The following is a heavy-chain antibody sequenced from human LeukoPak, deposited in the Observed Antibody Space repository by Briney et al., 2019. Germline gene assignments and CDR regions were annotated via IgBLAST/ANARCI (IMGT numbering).Heavy chain of an antibody. D-gene: IGHD1/OR15-1a*01. J-gene: IGHJ4*02. CDR2: ISTTSTYI. CDR3: ARGGTSDPHFDY. V-gene: IGHV3-21*01. CDR1: GYTFTSYG. Sequence: SCKASGYTFTSYGINWVRQAPGKGLEWVSSISTTSTYIFYADSVKGRFTISRDNAKNSLSLQMNSLRAEDTAVYYCARGGTSDPHFDYWGQGTLVTVSS.